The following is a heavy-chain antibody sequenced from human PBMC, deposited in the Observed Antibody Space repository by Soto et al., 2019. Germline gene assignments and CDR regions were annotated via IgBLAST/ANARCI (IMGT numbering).Heavy chain of an antibody. CDR3: AKDTGPN. V-gene: IGHV3-9*01. J-gene: IGHJ4*02. Sequence: GGSLRLSCAASRFTFDNYAMHWVRQAPGKGPEWVSGISWNSNTIAYADSVKGRFTISRDNAKNSLYLQMNSLRAEDTAFYYCAKDTGPNWGQGTLVTVSS. CDR2: ISWNSNTI. CDR1: RFTFDNYA.